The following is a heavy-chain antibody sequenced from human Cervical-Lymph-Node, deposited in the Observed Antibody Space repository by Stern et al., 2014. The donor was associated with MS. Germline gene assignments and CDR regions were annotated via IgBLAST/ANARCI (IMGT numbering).Heavy chain of an antibody. D-gene: IGHD3-10*01. CDR1: GGSISSGGYY. CDR3: ARASYYGSGIDY. Sequence: QVQLLESGPGLVKPSQTLSLTCTVSGGSISSGGYYWSWIRQHPGKGLEWIGYIYYSWSTYYNPSLMSRVTISVDTSKNQFSLNLSSVTAADTAVYYCARASYYGSGIDYWGQGTLVTVSS. J-gene: IGHJ4*02. CDR2: IYYSWST. V-gene: IGHV4-31*03.